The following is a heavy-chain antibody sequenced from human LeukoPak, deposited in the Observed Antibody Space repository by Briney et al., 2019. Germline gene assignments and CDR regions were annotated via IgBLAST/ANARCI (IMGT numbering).Heavy chain of an antibody. V-gene: IGHV1-24*01. Sequence: ASVKVSCKASGYTLTELSMHWVRQAPGKGLEWMGGFDPEDGETIYAQKFQGRVTMTEDTSTDTAYMELSSLRSEDTAVYYCATQLKYDFWSGLHFDYWGQGTLVTVSS. D-gene: IGHD3-3*01. J-gene: IGHJ4*02. CDR1: GYTLTELS. CDR2: FDPEDGET. CDR3: ATQLKYDFWSGLHFDY.